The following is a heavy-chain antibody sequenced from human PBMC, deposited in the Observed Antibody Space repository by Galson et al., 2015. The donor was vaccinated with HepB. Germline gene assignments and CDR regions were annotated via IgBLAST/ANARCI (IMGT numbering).Heavy chain of an antibody. V-gene: IGHV3-30*03. CDR2: ISYDGSNK. CDR1: GFTYSSYG. J-gene: IGHJ6*02. D-gene: IGHD3-16*01. CDR3: ATFGGSLGGANPYYYYGMDV. Sequence: SLRLSCAASGFTYSSYGMHWVRQAPGKGLEWVAVISYDGSNKYYADSVKGRFTISRDNSKNTLYLQMNSLRAEDTAVYYCATFGGSLGGANPYYYYGMDVWGQGTTVTVSS.